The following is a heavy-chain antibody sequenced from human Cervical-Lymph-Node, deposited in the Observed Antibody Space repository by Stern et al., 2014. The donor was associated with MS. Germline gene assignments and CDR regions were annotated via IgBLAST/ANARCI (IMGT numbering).Heavy chain of an antibody. CDR3: SRGDQGGF. V-gene: IGHV3-7*01. CDR2: IKQDGSED. CDR1: GFTFSNHW. D-gene: IGHD6-25*01. Sequence: VQLVESGGGLVQPGGSLRLSCAASGFTFSNHWMNWVRQAPGKGLEWVANIKQDGSEDYYVDSVKGRFTISRDNAKNSLYLQMNSLRAEDTAVYYCSRGDQGGFWGQGTLVTVSS. J-gene: IGHJ4*02.